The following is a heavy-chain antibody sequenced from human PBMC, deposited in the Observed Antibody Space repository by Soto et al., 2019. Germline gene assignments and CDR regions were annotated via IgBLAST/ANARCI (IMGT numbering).Heavy chain of an antibody. CDR1: GFTFSSYA. D-gene: IGHD3-22*01. V-gene: IGHV3-23*01. J-gene: IGHJ4*02. Sequence: PGGSLRLSCAASGFTFSSYAMSWVRQAPGKGLEWVSAISGSGGSTYYADSVKGRFTISRDNPKNTLYLQMNSLRAEDTAVYYCARCPYDSSGYLVYWGQGTLVTVSS. CDR3: ARCPYDSSGYLVY. CDR2: ISGSGGST.